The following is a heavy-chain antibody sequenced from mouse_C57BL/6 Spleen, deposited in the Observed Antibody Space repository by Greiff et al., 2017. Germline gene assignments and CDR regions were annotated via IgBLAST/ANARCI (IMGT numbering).Heavy chain of an antibody. V-gene: IGHV1-82*01. Sequence: QVQLQQSGPELVKPGASVKISCKASGYAFSSSWMNWVKQRPGKGLEWIGRIYPGDGDTNYNGKFKGKATMTADKSSSTAYMQLSSLTSEDSAVYFCARGRVNYCGSSLDYWGQGTTLTVSS. D-gene: IGHD1-1*01. CDR2: IYPGDGDT. CDR3: ARGRVNYCGSSLDY. CDR1: GYAFSSSW. J-gene: IGHJ2*01.